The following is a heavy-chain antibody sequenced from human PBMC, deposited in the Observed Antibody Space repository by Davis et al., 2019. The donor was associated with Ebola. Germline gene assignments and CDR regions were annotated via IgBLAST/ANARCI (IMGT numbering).Heavy chain of an antibody. CDR1: GYTFTSYY. CDR2: ISAYNGNT. D-gene: IGHD3-10*01. Sequence: ASVKVSCKASGYTFTSYYMHWVRQAPGQGLEWMGWISAYNGNTNYAQKLQGRVTMTTDTSTSTAYMELRSLRSDDTAVYYCARLYGSGTTIDYWGQGTLVTVSS. V-gene: IGHV1-18*04. CDR3: ARLYGSGTTIDY. J-gene: IGHJ4*02.